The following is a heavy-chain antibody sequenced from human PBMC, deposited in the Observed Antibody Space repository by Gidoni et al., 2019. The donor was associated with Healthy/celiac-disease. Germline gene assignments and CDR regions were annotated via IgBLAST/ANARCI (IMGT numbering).Heavy chain of an antibody. CDR1: GFTFTSSA. CDR2: IVVGSGNT. J-gene: IGHJ6*02. CDR3: AAGVTTTYSYYYYYGMDV. D-gene: IGHD1-26*01. Sequence: QRQLVQSGPEVKKPWTSVKVSCKASGFTFTSSAVQWVRQARGQRLEWIGWIVVGSGNTNYAQKFQERVTITKDMSTSTAYMELSSLRSEDTAVYYCAAGVTTTYSYYYYYGMDVWGQGTTVTVSS. V-gene: IGHV1-58*01.